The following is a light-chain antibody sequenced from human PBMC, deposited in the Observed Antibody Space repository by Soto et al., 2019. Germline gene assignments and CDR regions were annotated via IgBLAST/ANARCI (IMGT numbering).Light chain of an antibody. CDR1: QNIATK. CDR2: GAS. V-gene: IGKV3-15*01. Sequence: VMTQSPATLSVSPGERATLSCRASQNIATKLAWYHQKPGQAPRLLIFGASTRATRIPDRISGSGSGTEVTLTIGSRQSEDLGVYYCQQYDGWPRTFGQGTKVDI. CDR3: QQYDGWPRT. J-gene: IGKJ1*01.